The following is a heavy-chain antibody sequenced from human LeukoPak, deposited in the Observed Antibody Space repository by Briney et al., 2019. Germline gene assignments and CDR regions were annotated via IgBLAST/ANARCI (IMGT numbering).Heavy chain of an antibody. V-gene: IGHV3-7*03. D-gene: IGHD3-9*01. CDR2: IKEDGSEK. CDR1: GFTFSSYW. Sequence: SGGSLRLSCAASGFTFSSYWMSWVRQAPGKGLEWVANIKEDGSEKYYVDSVKGRLTISRDNAKNSLYLQMNSLRAEDTAVYYCARDHFDWVGDFDYWGQETLVTVSS. CDR3: ARDHFDWVGDFDY. J-gene: IGHJ4*02.